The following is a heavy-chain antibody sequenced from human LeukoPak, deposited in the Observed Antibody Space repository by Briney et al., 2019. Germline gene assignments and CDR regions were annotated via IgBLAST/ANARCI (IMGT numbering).Heavy chain of an antibody. J-gene: IGHJ5*02. Sequence: SETLSLTCTVSGGSISNFYWSWIRQPPGTGLEWIGYMYYSGVTNYNPSLKSRVTISVDTSKNQLSLRLSSVTAADTAVYYCARQLGFCSSTSCYPWFDPWGQGTLVTVSS. D-gene: IGHD2-2*01. CDR3: ARQLGFCSSTSCYPWFDP. CDR1: GGSISNFY. V-gene: IGHV4-59*08. CDR2: MYYSGVT.